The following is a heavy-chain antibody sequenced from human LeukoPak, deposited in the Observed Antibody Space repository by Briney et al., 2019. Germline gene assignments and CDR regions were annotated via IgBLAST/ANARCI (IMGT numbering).Heavy chain of an antibody. D-gene: IGHD1-26*01. CDR2: INRGGSST. V-gene: IGHV3-74*01. Sequence: GGSLRLSCAGSGFDWMNWVRQVPGKGLVWVSRINRGGSSTSYADSVKGRFTISRDSAKNTLYLQMNSLRPEDSAVYYCGGGGYLLDSWGQGILVTVSS. CDR1: GFDW. CDR3: GGGGYLLDS. J-gene: IGHJ4*02.